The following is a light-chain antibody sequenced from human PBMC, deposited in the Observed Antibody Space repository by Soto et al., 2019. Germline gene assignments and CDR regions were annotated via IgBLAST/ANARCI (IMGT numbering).Light chain of an antibody. CDR2: ANN. CDR1: RSTIGAGYD. V-gene: IGLV1-40*01. J-gene: IGLJ1*01. CDR3: QSYHTSLTGV. Sequence: QSVLTQPPSVSGTPGQTVTISCTGTRSTIGAGYDVHWYQQLPGTAPKLLVFANNNRPAGVPDRFSGSKSGTSASLAITGLQAEDEATYYCQSYHTSLTGVFGTGTKLTVL.